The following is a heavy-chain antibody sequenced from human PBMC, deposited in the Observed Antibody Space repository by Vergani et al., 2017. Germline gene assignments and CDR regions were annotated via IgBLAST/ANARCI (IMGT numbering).Heavy chain of an antibody. CDR2: ISSSSSYI. Sequence: EVQLVESGGGLVKPGGSLRLSCAASGFTFSSYSMNWVRQAPGKGLEWVSSISSSSSYIYYADSVKGRFTITRDNAKNSLYLQTNSLSDEDTAVYYCSRGGRTEYRDRGSWEISYDYVYGMDVGGQGTTVTVSS. CDR1: GFTFSSYS. D-gene: IGHD1-26*01. CDR3: SRGGRTEYRDRGSWEISYDYVYGMDV. V-gene: IGHV3-21*01. J-gene: IGHJ6*02.